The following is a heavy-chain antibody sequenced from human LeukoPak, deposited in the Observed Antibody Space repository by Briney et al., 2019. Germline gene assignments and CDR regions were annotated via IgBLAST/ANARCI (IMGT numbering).Heavy chain of an antibody. V-gene: IGHV4-61*01. D-gene: IGHD3-9*01. J-gene: IGHJ6*02. CDR3: ARAGRYDILTGYAPYYYGMDV. Sequence: PSETLSLTCTVSGGSISSGSYYWSWIRQTPGKGLEWIGYIYYSGSTNYNPSLKSRVTISADTSKNQFSLKLSSVTAADTAVYYCARAGRYDILTGYAPYYYGMDVWGQGTTVTVSS. CDR2: IYYSGST. CDR1: GGSISSGSYY.